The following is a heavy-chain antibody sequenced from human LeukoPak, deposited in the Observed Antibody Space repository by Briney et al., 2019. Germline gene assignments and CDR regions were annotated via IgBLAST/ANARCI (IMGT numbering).Heavy chain of an antibody. J-gene: IGHJ6*03. Sequence: PGGSLRLSCAASGFTVSSNYMSWVRQAPGKGLEWVSVIYSGGSTYYADSVKGRFTISRDNSKNTLYLQMNSLRAEDTAVYYCARIPSADYWVNYDSSGYYRRHYYYYMDVWGKGTTVTISS. D-gene: IGHD3-22*01. CDR1: GFTVSSNY. CDR2: IYSGGST. CDR3: ARIPSADYWVNYDSSGYYRRHYYYYMDV. V-gene: IGHV3-66*01.